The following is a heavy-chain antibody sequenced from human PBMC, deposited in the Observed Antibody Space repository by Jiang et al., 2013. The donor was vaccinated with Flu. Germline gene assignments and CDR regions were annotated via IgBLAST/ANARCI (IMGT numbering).Heavy chain of an antibody. CDR2: MNSNSGST. CDR1: GYTFINYD. Sequence: SGAEVKKPGASVKVSCKASGYTFINYDINWVRQATGQGLEWMGWMNSNSGSTDSAQKFQGRVTMTWNTSISTAYMELSGLRSEDTAVYYCARAMYYYDSTGFHTFFDYWGQGTLVTVSS. CDR3: ARAMYYYDSTGFHTFFDY. D-gene: IGHD3-22*01. V-gene: IGHV1-8*01. J-gene: IGHJ4*02.